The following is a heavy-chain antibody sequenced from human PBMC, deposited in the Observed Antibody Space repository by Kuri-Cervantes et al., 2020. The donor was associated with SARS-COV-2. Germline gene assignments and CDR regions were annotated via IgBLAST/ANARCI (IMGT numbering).Heavy chain of an antibody. D-gene: IGHD6-13*01. J-gene: IGHJ6*02. CDR1: GYSFTNYW. CDR2: IDPSDSYT. V-gene: IGHV5-10-1*01. CDR3: ARHTRRGINLLSSSWNYYDMDV. Sequence: GESLKISCKGSGYSFTNYWISWVRQMPGKGLEWMGRIDPSDSYTNYSPSFQGHVTISADKSISTAYLQWSSLKASDTAMYYCARHTRRGINLLSSSWNYYDMDVWGQGTTVTVSS.